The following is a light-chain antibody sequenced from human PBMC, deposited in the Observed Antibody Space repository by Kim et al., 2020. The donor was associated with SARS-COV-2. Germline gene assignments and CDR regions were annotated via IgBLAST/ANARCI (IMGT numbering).Light chain of an antibody. CDR2: DAT. V-gene: IGLV2-14*03. CDR1: SSDVGDYTY. J-gene: IGLJ2*01. Sequence: QSVLTQPASVSGSPGQSITISCTGPSSDVGDYTYVSWYQQHPGEAPKLIIYDATNRPSGVSNRFSGSKSGNTASLTISGLQAEDEADYYCSSYSSGTSLRIFGGGTQLTVL. CDR3: SSYSSGTSLRI.